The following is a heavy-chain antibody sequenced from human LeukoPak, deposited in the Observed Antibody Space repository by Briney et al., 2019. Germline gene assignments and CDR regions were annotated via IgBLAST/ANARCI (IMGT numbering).Heavy chain of an antibody. CDR2: IYYSGST. Sequence: SETLSLTCTVSGGSISSSSYYWGWIRQPPGKGLEWIGSIYYSGSTYYNQSPKSRVTISVDTSKNQFSLKLSSVTAADTAVYYCARSVEGYCRGGSCYYYSYYMDVWGKGTTVTVSS. V-gene: IGHV4-39*07. CDR3: ARSVEGYCRGGSCYYYSYYMDV. CDR1: GGSISSSSYY. D-gene: IGHD2-15*01. J-gene: IGHJ6*03.